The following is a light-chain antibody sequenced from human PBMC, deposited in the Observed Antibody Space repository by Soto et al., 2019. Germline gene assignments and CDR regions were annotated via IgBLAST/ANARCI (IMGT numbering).Light chain of an antibody. V-gene: IGKV1-39*01. CDR3: QQRSNWPLIT. Sequence: DIPITESPSSLSASVGDRVTITCRASQSISSYLNWYQQKPGKAPKLLIYAASSLQSGVPSRFSGSGSGTDFTLTISSLEPEDFAVYYCQQRSNWPLITFGQGTRLEI. CDR1: QSISSY. J-gene: IGKJ5*01. CDR2: AAS.